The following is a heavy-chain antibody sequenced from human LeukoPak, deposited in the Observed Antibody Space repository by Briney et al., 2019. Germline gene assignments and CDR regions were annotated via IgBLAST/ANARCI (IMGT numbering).Heavy chain of an antibody. CDR1: GFNFNNYW. D-gene: IGHD3/OR15-3a*01. Sequence: GGSLRLSCAASGFNFNNYWMSWLRQAPGKGLEWVANIKDDGSEEYYVDSVKGRFTIVRDNAYNSLYLQMNSLRTEDTAVYYCARDSWTSMDVWGQGTTVTVSS. J-gene: IGHJ6*02. CDR3: ARDSWTSMDV. V-gene: IGHV3-7*03. CDR2: IKDDGSEE.